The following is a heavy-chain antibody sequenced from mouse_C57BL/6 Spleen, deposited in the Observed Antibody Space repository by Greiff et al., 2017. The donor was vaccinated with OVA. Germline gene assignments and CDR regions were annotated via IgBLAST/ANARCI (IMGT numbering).Heavy chain of an antibody. CDR1: GYTFTSYW. CDR2: IHPNSGST. V-gene: IGHV1-64*01. CDR3: ARETWGYDDGFDY. D-gene: IGHD2-2*01. J-gene: IGHJ2*01. Sequence: VQLQQPGAELVKPGASVKLSCKASGYTFTSYWMHWVKQRPGQGLEWIGMIHPNSGSTNYNEKFKSKATLTVDKSSSTAYMQLSSLTSEDSAVYYCARETWGYDDGFDYWGQGTTLTVSS.